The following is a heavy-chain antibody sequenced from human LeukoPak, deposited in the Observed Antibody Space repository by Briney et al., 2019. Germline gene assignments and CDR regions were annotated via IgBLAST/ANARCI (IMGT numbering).Heavy chain of an antibody. CDR3: AKDWGHCLASGSSYFDS. Sequence: PGGSLRLSCAASGFTFRNYGMHWVRQAPGKGLEWVAVTSCDGSNKYYADSVKGRFTISRDNSKNSLHLQMNSLRPDDTAVYYCAKDWGHCLASGSSYFDSWGQGTLVTVSS. CDR2: TSCDGSNK. CDR1: GFTFRNYG. D-gene: IGHD3-10*01. V-gene: IGHV3-30*18. J-gene: IGHJ4*02.